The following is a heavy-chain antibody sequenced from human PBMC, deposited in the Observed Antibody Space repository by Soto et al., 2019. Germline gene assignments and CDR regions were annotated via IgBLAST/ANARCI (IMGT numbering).Heavy chain of an antibody. D-gene: IGHD2-2*01. V-gene: IGHV3-23*01. CDR3: TSSRSPDAY. CDR1: GFTFSTYA. CDR2: ISGGGGDT. Sequence: GGSLRLSCAASGFTFSTYAMSWVRQAPGKGLEWISVISGGGGDTYYADSVKGRFTISRDNAKNSLYLQMNSLRAEDTAVYYCTSSRSPDAYWGQGTLVTVSS. J-gene: IGHJ4*02.